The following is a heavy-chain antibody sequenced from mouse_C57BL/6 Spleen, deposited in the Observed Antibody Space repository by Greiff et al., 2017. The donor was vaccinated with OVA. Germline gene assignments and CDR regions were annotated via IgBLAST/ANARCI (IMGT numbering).Heavy chain of an antibody. V-gene: IGHV1-19*01. CDR2: INPYNGGT. J-gene: IGHJ2*01. Sequence: EVQLQQSGPVLVKPGASVKMSCKASGYTFTDYYMNWVKQSHGKSLEWIGGINPYNGGTSYNKKFKGKATLTVDKSSSTAYMELNSLTSEDSAVYYCESSASYCDTVDVPFDYWGQGTTLTVSS. CDR3: ESSASYCDTVDVPFDY. D-gene: IGHD2-4*01. CDR1: GYTFTDYY.